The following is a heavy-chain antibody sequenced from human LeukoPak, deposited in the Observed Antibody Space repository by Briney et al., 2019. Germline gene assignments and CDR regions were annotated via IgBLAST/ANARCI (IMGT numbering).Heavy chain of an antibody. CDR3: ARDTYIAVAED. CDR2: MNPNSGNT. J-gene: IGHJ4*02. V-gene: IGHV1-8*03. D-gene: IGHD6-19*01. Sequence: ASVKVSCKASGYTFTSYDINWVRQAAGQGLEWMGWMNPNSGNTGYAQKFQGRVTITRNTSISTAYMELSSLRSEDTAVYYCARDTYIAVAEDWGQGTLVTVSS. CDR1: GYTFTSYD.